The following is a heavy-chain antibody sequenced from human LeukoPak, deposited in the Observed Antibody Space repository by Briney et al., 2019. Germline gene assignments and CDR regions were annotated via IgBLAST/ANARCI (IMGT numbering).Heavy chain of an antibody. V-gene: IGHV3-74*03. D-gene: IGHD5-12*01. CDR3: AREGRVSGYDFDC. CDR1: GFTFSSYW. J-gene: IGHJ4*02. Sequence: PGGSLRLSCAASGFTFSSYWMHWVRQAPGKGLVWVSRINSDGSSITYADSVEGRFTISRDNAKNTLYLQMNSLGVEDTAVYYCAREGRVSGYDFDCWGQGTLVTVSS. CDR2: INSDGSSI.